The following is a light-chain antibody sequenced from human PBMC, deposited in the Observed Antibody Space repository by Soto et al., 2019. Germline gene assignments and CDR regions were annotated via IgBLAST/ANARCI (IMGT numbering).Light chain of an antibody. CDR3: RSYEGSYTGV. Sequence: QSALTQPRSVSGSPGQSVTISCTGTSSDVGGYNYVSWYQHHPGKAPKSMIYDVSKRPSGVPDRFSGSKSGNTASLTISGLKAGDEADYYCRSYEGSYTGVFGGGPKLPVL. CDR2: DVS. CDR1: SSDVGGYNY. J-gene: IGLJ3*02. V-gene: IGLV2-11*01.